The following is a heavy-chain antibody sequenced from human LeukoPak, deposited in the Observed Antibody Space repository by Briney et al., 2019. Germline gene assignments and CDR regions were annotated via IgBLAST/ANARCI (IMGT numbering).Heavy chain of an antibody. CDR1: GGSISSSSYY. Sequence: PSETLSLTCSVSGGSISSSSYYWGWIRQPPGKGLEWIGSIYYSGSAYYNPSLKSRVTMSVDTSKNQFSLKLSSVTAADTAVYYCARGATTVVTPGYWGQGTLVTVSS. D-gene: IGHD4-23*01. CDR3: ARGATTVVTPGY. J-gene: IGHJ4*02. CDR2: IYYSGSA. V-gene: IGHV4-39*07.